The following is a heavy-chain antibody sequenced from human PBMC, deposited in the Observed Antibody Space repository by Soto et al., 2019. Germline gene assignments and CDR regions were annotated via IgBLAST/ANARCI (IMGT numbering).Heavy chain of an antibody. D-gene: IGHD6-25*01. J-gene: IGHJ1*01. CDR3: VRDSGAKFSGS. V-gene: IGHV1-69*13. CDR2: IVPIRRTA. CDR1: GGTFSSYR. Sequence: SVKVSCKASGGTFSSYRINWVRQAPGQGLEWVGGIVPIRRTADYAQTFQGRVSITADESARTSYMELRSLRSQDTAVYYCVRDSGAKFSGSWGQGTLVTVSS.